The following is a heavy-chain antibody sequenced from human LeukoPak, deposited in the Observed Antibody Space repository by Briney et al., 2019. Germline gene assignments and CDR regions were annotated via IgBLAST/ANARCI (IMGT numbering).Heavy chain of an antibody. J-gene: IGHJ4*02. CDR2: IYGDGST. CDR3: AIGSYCSGGSCYPLFDY. V-gene: IGHV3-53*01. D-gene: IGHD2-15*01. Sequence: GGSLRLSCAASGFTVNNNYMNWVRQAPGKGLEWVSGIYGDGSTYYADSVKGRFTISSDSSKNTLFLQMNSLRAEDTAVYYCAIGSYCSGGSCYPLFDYWGRGTLVTVSS. CDR1: GFTVNNNY.